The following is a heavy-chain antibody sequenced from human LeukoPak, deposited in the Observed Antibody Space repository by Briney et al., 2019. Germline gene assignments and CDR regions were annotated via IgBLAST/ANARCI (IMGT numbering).Heavy chain of an antibody. J-gene: IGHJ3*02. Sequence: GALKPSCAASGFPFNRYWMSWVRQAPGKGLEWVTNIKEDGSQKYYVDSVKGRFTISRDNAKNSLYLEMNSLRAEDTAVYYCAHDAFDIWGQGTMVTVSS. V-gene: IGHV3-7*01. CDR1: GFPFNRYW. CDR3: AHDAFDI. CDR2: IKEDGSQK.